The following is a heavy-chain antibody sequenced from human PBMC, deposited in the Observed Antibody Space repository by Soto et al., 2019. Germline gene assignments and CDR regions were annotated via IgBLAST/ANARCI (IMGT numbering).Heavy chain of an antibody. V-gene: IGHV1-8*01. CDR3: ARILNDYGDCFDY. D-gene: IGHD4-17*01. CDR1: GYTFTSYD. CDR2: MNPNSGNT. J-gene: IGHJ4*02. Sequence: ASVKVSCKASGYTFTSYDINWVRQATGQGLEWMGWMNPNSGNTGYAQKFQGRVTMTRNTSISTAYMELSSLRSEDTAVYYCARILNDYGDCFDYWGQGTLVTVSS.